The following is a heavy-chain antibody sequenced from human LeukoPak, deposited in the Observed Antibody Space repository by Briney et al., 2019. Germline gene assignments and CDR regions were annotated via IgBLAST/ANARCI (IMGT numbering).Heavy chain of an antibody. CDR2: ISGSGGST. CDR3: AKDPPARREQRLNIYYFDY. V-gene: IGHV3-23*01. J-gene: IGHJ4*02. Sequence: HPGGSLRLSCAASGFTFSSYSMNWVRQAPGKGLEWVSAISGSGGSTYYADSAKGRFTISRDNSKNTLYLQMNSLRAEDTAVYYCAKDPPARREQRLNIYYFDYWGQGTLVTVSS. D-gene: IGHD1/OR15-1a*01. CDR1: GFTFSSYS.